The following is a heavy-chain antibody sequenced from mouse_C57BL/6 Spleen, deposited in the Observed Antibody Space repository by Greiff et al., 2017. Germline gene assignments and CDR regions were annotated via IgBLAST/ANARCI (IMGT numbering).Heavy chain of an antibody. V-gene: IGHV5-17*01. Sequence: EVKLVESGGGLVKPGGSLKLSCAASGFTFSDYGMHWVRQAPEKGLEWVAYISSGSSTIYYADTVKGRFTISRDNAKNTLFLQMTSLRSEDTAMYYCARGGTTVVAKFDYWGQGTTLTVSS. D-gene: IGHD1-1*01. CDR2: ISSGSSTI. CDR1: GFTFSDYG. J-gene: IGHJ2*01. CDR3: ARGGTTVVAKFDY.